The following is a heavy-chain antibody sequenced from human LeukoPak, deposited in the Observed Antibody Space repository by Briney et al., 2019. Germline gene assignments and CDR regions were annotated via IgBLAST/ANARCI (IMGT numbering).Heavy chain of an antibody. CDR2: ISAYNGNT. J-gene: IGHJ5*02. Sequence: GASVKVSCKASGYTFTSYGISWVRQAPGQGLEWMGWISAYNGNTNYAQKLQGRVTMTTDTSTSTAYMELRSLRSDDTAVYYCANIFRGCSSTSCSLNWFDPWGQGTLVTVSS. V-gene: IGHV1-18*01. CDR3: ANIFRGCSSTSCSLNWFDP. D-gene: IGHD2-2*01. CDR1: GYTFTSYG.